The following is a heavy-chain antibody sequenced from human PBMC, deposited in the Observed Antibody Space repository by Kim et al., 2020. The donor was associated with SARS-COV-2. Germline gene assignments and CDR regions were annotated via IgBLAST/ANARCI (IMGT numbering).Heavy chain of an antibody. CDR3: ARRYCSGGSCYRRGVLWF. Sequence: SETLSLTCAVYGGSFSGYYWSWIRQPPGKGLEWIGEINHSGSTNYNPSLKSRVTISVDTSKNQFSLKLSSVTAADTAVYYCARRYCSGGSCYRRGVLWF. J-gene: IGHJ5*01. D-gene: IGHD2-15*01. CDR1: GGSFSGYY. CDR2: INHSGST. V-gene: IGHV4-34*01.